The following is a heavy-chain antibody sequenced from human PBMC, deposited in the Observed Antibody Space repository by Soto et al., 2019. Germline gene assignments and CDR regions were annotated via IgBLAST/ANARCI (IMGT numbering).Heavy chain of an antibody. D-gene: IGHD3-10*01. Sequence: QVQVVQSGVEMRRPGSSVKVSCKASGDTFKNCVISWVRQAPGQGLEWRGGIIPLFGTTDFAQRFQGRLTITTDESTTTAYMALSRLRSEDTATYYCAAELGFGKLSVVWGQGTTVIVSS. J-gene: IGHJ6*02. CDR2: IIPLFGTT. CDR1: GDTFKNCV. CDR3: AAELGFGKLSVV. V-gene: IGHV1-69*01.